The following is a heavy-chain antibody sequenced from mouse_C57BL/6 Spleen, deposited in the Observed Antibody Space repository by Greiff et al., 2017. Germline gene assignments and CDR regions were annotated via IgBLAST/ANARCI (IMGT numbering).Heavy chain of an antibody. V-gene: IGHV5-9*01. Sequence: EVHLVESGGGLVKPGGSLKLSCAASGFTFSSYTMSWVRQTPEQRLEWVATICGGGGNTYYPESVKGRVTISRDNAKNTVYLQMSSLRSEDTALYYCARHEDGYYAMDYWGQGTSVTVSS. CDR3: ARHEDGYYAMDY. CDR2: ICGGGGNT. CDR1: GFTFSSYT. J-gene: IGHJ4*01. D-gene: IGHD2-3*01.